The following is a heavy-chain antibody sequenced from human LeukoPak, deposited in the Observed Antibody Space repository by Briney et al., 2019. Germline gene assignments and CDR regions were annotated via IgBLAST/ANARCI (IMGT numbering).Heavy chain of an antibody. Sequence: GGSLRLSCAASGFTFSSYEMNWVRQAPGEGLEWVSYISSSGSTIYYADSVKGRFTISRDSAKNSLYLQMNSLRAEDTAVYYCATRRTVTDFGRDAFDIWGQGTMVTVSS. CDR3: ATRRTVTDFGRDAFDI. D-gene: IGHD4-17*01. CDR2: ISSSGSTI. V-gene: IGHV3-48*03. J-gene: IGHJ3*02. CDR1: GFTFSSYE.